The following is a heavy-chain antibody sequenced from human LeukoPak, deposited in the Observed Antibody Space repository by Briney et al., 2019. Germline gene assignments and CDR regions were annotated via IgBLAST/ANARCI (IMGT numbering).Heavy chain of an antibody. Sequence: GGSLRLSCAASGFTFSNYWMHWVRQAPGKGLVWVSRINSDGSTTSCADSVKGRFTISRDNAKNTLYLQMNRLRAEDTAVYYCARDYCSSTSCFPDVWGKGTTVTVSS. J-gene: IGHJ6*04. CDR1: GFTFSNYW. CDR3: ARDYCSSTSCFPDV. CDR2: INSDGSTT. V-gene: IGHV3-74*01. D-gene: IGHD2-2*01.